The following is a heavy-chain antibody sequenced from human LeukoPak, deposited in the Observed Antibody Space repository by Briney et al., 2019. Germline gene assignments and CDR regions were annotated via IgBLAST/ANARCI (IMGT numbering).Heavy chain of an antibody. V-gene: IGHV4-4*02. CDR1: GASMISNNW. CDR2: IYHSGSP. D-gene: IGHD2-15*01. Sequence: SGTLSLTCAVSGASMISNNWWNWFRQSPGKGLEWIGEIYHSGSPNYNPSLKSRVTISVDESKTEYSLILTSVTAADTAVYYCARVRGSGWYYYYYMDVWGKGTTVTVSS. J-gene: IGHJ6*03. CDR3: ARVRGSGWYYYYYMDV.